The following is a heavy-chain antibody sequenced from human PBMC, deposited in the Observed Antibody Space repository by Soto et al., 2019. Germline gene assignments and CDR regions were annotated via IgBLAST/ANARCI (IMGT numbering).Heavy chain of an antibody. Sequence: QVQLVESGGGVVQPGRSLRLSCAASGFTFSSYGMHWVRQAPGKGLEWVAVISYDGSNKYYADSVKGRFTISRDNSKNTLYLQMNSLRAEDTAVYYCAKKMAARLNYYYGMDVWGQGTTVTVSS. V-gene: IGHV3-30*18. CDR2: ISYDGSNK. CDR3: AKKMAARLNYYYGMDV. J-gene: IGHJ6*02. CDR1: GFTFSSYG. D-gene: IGHD6-6*01.